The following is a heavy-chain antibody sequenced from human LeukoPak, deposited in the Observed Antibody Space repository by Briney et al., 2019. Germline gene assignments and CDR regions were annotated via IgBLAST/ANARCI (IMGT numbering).Heavy chain of an antibody. CDR2: ISAYNGNT. Sequence: GASVKVSCKASGYTFTSYGISWVRRAPGQGLEWMGWISAYNGNTNYAQELQGRVTMTTDTSTTTAYMELRSLRSDDTAVYYCARDPYYFGSGSYFSASYFDSWGQGTLVTVSS. D-gene: IGHD3-10*01. J-gene: IGHJ4*02. CDR3: ARDPYYFGSGSYFSASYFDS. CDR1: GYTFTSYG. V-gene: IGHV1-18*01.